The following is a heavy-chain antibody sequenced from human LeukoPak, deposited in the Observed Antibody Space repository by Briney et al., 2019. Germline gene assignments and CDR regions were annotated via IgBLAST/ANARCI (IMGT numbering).Heavy chain of an antibody. CDR1: GFTFSRYS. Sequence: GGSLRLSCAASGFTFSRYSVNWVRQAPGKGLEWVSGINWNGGSTGYADSVKGRFTISRDNAKNSLYLQMNSLRAEDTALYYCARCRPYCSSTSCYTYYYYYMDVWGKGTTVTVSS. CDR2: INWNGGST. J-gene: IGHJ6*03. D-gene: IGHD2-2*02. V-gene: IGHV3-20*04. CDR3: ARCRPYCSSTSCYTYYYYYMDV.